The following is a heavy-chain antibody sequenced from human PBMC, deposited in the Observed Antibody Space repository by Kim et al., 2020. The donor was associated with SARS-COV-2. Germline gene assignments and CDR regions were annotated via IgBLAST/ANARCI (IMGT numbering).Heavy chain of an antibody. Sequence: GGSLRLSCAASGFTLGGYTMNWVRQAPGKGLEWVSAISGSGVSTYYADSVKGRFTLSRDISKNTLYLQVNSLRVEDTAVYYCARIPNGANYPNWFDPWGQGTQVTFSS. CDR1: GFTLGGYT. D-gene: IGHD4-4*01. CDR2: ISGSGVST. CDR3: ARIPNGANYPNWFDP. J-gene: IGHJ5*02. V-gene: IGHV3-23*01.